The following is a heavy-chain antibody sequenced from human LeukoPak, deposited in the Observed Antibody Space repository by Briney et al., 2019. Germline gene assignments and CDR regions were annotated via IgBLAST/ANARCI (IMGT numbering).Heavy chain of an antibody. CDR2: VNESGGT. CDR1: VGSFSGYH. Sequence: SETLSLTCAVYVGSFSGYHWNWIRQPPGKGPEWIGEVNESGGTNINPSLRSRVILSVDTSMNQFSLKLISVTAADTAVYYCARDLYFDWWSRWGQGTLVTVSS. CDR3: ARDLYFDWWSR. V-gene: IGHV4-34*01. J-gene: IGHJ4*02. D-gene: IGHD3-9*01.